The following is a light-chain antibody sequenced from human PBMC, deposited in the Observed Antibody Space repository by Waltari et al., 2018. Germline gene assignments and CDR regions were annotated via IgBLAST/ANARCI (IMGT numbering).Light chain of an antibody. J-gene: IGLJ3*02. CDR2: EDN. CDR3: CSYAGGSPRWV. Sequence: QSALTQPASVSGSPGQSITIPCTERSSDVGSHNFAPWYQPHPAKAPKIMIYEDNKRPAGLSNRFSGSKSGNTASLTISGLQADDEADYYCCSYAGGSPRWVFGGGTKLTVL. V-gene: IGLV2-23*01. CDR1: SSDVGSHNF.